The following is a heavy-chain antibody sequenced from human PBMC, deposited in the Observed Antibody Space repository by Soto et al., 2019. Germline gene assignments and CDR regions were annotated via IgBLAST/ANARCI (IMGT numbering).Heavy chain of an antibody. J-gene: IGHJ4*02. Sequence: PGGSLRLSCAASGFTFSSYEMNWVRQAPGKGLEWVSYISSSGSTIYYADSVKGRFTISRDNAKNSLYLQMNSLRAEDTAVYYCAGTNYPQYYFDYWGQGTLVTVSS. CDR2: ISSSGSTI. V-gene: IGHV3-48*03. D-gene: IGHD1-7*01. CDR3: AGTNYPQYYFDY. CDR1: GFTFSSYE.